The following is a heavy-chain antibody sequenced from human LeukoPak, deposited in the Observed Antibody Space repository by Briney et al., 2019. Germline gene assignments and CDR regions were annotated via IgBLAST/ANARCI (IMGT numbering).Heavy chain of an antibody. CDR1: GGSFSGYY. J-gene: IGHJ4*02. CDR3: ATTYCTNGVCYLDY. Sequence: SETLSLTCAVYGGSFSGYYWSWIRQPPGKGLEWIGEINHSGSTNYNPSLKSRVTISVDTSKNQFSLKLSSVTAADTAVHYCATTYCTNGVCYLDYWGQGTLVTVSS. D-gene: IGHD2-8*01. CDR2: INHSGST. V-gene: IGHV4-34*01.